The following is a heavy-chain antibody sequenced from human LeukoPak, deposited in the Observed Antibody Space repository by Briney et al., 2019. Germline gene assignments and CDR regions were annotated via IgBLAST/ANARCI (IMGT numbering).Heavy chain of an antibody. CDR1: GFTSSSYG. D-gene: IGHD2-2*01. CDR2: IRYDGSYK. Sequence: PGGSLRLSCAASGFTSSSYGMHWVRQAPGKGLEWVAFIRYDGSYKFYAESVKGRFTVSRDNSKNTLHLQMNSLRAEDTAVYYCAREYCSSTSCYAEPYYMDVWGKGTTVTVSS. J-gene: IGHJ6*03. CDR3: AREYCSSTSCYAEPYYMDV. V-gene: IGHV3-30*02.